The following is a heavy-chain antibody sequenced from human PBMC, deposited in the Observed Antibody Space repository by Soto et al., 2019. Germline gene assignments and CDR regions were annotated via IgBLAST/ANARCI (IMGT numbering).Heavy chain of an antibody. D-gene: IGHD3-22*01. CDR3: ARHDRVTMIVVVITPGAFDI. V-gene: IGHV4-39*01. CDR1: GGSISSSSYY. Sequence: QLQLQESGPGLVKPSETLSLTCTVSGGSISSSSYYWGWIRQPPGKGLEWIGSIYYSGSTYYNPSLKSRVTISVDTSKNQFSLKLSSVTAADTAVYYCARHDRVTMIVVVITPGAFDIWGQGTMVTVSS. J-gene: IGHJ3*02. CDR2: IYYSGST.